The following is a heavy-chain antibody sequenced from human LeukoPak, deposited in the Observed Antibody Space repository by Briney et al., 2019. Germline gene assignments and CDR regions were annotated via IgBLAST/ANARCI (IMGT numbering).Heavy chain of an antibody. CDR1: GYTFSSYG. J-gene: IGHJ4*02. D-gene: IGHD5-24*01. V-gene: IGHV1-18*01. CDR2: ISVYNVNT. CDR3: ARDRDGYNGGDY. Sequence: ASMKVSCKASGYTFSSYGISWVRQAPGQGLEWMGWISVYNVNTNYAQKLQGRVTMTTDTSTSTAYMELRSLRSDDTAVYYCARDRDGYNGGDYWGQGTLVTVSS.